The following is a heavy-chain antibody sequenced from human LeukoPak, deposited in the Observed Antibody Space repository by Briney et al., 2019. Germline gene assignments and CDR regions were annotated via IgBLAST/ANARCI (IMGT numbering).Heavy chain of an antibody. CDR1: GFTFSSYG. V-gene: IGHV3-23*01. Sequence: PGETLRLSCAASGFTFSSYGVSWVRQAPGKGLEWVSGIVGSGASTYYADSVKGRFTISRDNSKNTLYLQMNSLRAEDTAVYYCAKDFSFIVAATFDHWGQGTLVTVSS. CDR2: IVGSGAST. D-gene: IGHD6-13*01. CDR3: AKDFSFIVAATFDH. J-gene: IGHJ4*02.